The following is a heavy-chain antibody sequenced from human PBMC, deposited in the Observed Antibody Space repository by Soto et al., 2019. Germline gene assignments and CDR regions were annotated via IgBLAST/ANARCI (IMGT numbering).Heavy chain of an antibody. CDR2: ISGSGAST. V-gene: IGHV3-23*01. CDR3: AKGDLLTGVAHFDY. CDR1: GFTFSNYA. J-gene: IGHJ4*02. Sequence: GGSLRLSCAASGFTFSNYAMSWVRQAPGKGLQWVSTISGSGASTYYGDSVKGRFTLSRDNSENTLFLQMDSLRAEDTAVYYCAKGDLLTGVAHFDYWGQGTLVTVSS. D-gene: IGHD7-27*01.